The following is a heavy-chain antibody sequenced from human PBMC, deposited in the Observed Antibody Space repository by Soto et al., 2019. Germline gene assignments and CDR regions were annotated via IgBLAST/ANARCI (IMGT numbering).Heavy chain of an antibody. CDR1: GYTFTSYY. D-gene: IGHD3-10*01. V-gene: IGHV1-46*01. CDR2: INPSGGST. J-gene: IGHJ5*02. CDR3: ARGGELWFGEYRFDP. Sequence: QVQLVQSGAEVKKPGASVKVSCKASGYTFTSYYMHWVRQAPGQGLEWMGIINPSGGSTSYAQKFQGRVTMTRDTSTSTVYMELSSLRSEDTAVYYCARGGELWFGEYRFDPWGQGTLVTVSS.